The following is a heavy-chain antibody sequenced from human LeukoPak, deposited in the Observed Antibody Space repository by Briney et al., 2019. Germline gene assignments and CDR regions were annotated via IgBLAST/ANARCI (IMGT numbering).Heavy chain of an antibody. J-gene: IGHJ5*02. D-gene: IGHD2-2*01. V-gene: IGHV1-46*01. CDR3: ARGGYCSSTSCFEYNWFDP. CDR2: INPSGGST. Sequence: ASVTVSCKASGYAFTSYYMHWVRQAPGQGLEWMGIINPSGGSTSYAQKFQGRVTMTRDTSTSTVYMELSSLRSEDTAVYYCARGGYCSSTSCFEYNWFDPWGQGTLVTVSS. CDR1: GYAFTSYY.